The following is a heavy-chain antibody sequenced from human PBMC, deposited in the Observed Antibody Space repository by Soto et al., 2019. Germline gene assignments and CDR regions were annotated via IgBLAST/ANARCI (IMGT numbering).Heavy chain of an antibody. CDR3: AKDSDDDFWSGYYRYYYYMDV. J-gene: IGHJ6*03. V-gene: IGHV3-30*18. Sequence: QVQLVESGGGVVQPGRSLRLSCAASGFTFSSYGMHWVRQAPGKGLEWVAVISYDGSNKYYADSVKGRFTISRDNSKNTLYLQMNSLRAEDTAVYYCAKDSDDDFWSGYYRYYYYMDVWGKGTTVTVSS. CDR2: ISYDGSNK. D-gene: IGHD3-3*01. CDR1: GFTFSSYG.